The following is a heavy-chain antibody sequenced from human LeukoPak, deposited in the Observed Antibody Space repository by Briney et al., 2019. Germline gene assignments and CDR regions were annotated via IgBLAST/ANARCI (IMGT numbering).Heavy chain of an antibody. D-gene: IGHD6-13*01. J-gene: IGHJ4*02. CDR1: DGSISSSSYY. CDR3: ARPAAGTWYYFDY. Sequence: SETLSLTCTVSDGSISSSSYYWGWIRQPPGKGLEWIGSIYYSGSTYYNPSLKSRVAISVDTSKNQFSLKLSSVTAADTAVYYCARPAAGTWYYFDYWGQGTLVTVSS. CDR2: IYYSGST. V-gene: IGHV4-39*01.